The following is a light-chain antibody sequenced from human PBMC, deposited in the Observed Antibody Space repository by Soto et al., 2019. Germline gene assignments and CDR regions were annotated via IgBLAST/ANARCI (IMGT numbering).Light chain of an antibody. CDR2: GAS. CDR3: QQYAESPLT. Sequence: EIVLTQSPGTLSMSPGERATLSCRASQSVGRNYLAWYQQKPGQAPRLLIYGASSRATGIPDRFSGSASGTDFTLTISRLEPEDFAVYYCQQYAESPLTFGGGTKVETK. V-gene: IGKV3-20*01. CDR1: QSVGRNY. J-gene: IGKJ4*01.